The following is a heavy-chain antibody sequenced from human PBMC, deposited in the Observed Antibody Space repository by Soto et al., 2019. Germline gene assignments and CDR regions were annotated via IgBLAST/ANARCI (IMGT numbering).Heavy chain of an antibody. D-gene: IGHD1-26*01. CDR1: GFTFSSYS. CDR3: ARFAVGATFDY. J-gene: IGHJ4*02. V-gene: IGHV3-48*01. CDR2: ISSSSSTI. Sequence: GGSRRLSCAASGFTFSSYSMSWVRQAPGKGLEWVSYISSSSSTIYYADSVKGRFTISRDNAKNSLYLQMNSLRAEDTAVYYCARFAVGATFDYWGQGT.